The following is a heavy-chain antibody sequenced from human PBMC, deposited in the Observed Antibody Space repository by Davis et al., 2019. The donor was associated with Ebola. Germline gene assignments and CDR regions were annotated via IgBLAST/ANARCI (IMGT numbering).Heavy chain of an antibody. V-gene: IGHV1-2*06. CDR1: GYSFTGYY. CDR3: ATSPFSESSPVVVY. CDR2: INPGSGGT. J-gene: IGHJ4*02. Sequence: ASVKVSCKASGYSFTGYYMHWVRQAPGQGLEWMGRINPGSGGTNYVQKFQGRVTMTRDTSIDTAYMELNRLRSDDTAVYYCATSPFSESSPVVVYWGQGTLVTVSP. D-gene: IGHD2-15*01.